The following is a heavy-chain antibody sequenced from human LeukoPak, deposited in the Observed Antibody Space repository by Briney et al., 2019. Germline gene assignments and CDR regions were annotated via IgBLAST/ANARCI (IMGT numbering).Heavy chain of an antibody. CDR1: GFTFRRFG. D-gene: IGHD4-17*01. CDR3: AKSADEFGDYGEVGSLDC. V-gene: IGHV3-30*18. CDR2: LSYDGSDK. Sequence: GRSLRLSCAASGFTFRRFGMHWVRQAPGKGLEWVAVLSYDGSDKYYGGSVKGRFIISRDNSKNTLYLQMNSLRAEDTAIYFCAKSADEFGDYGEVGSLDCWGQGTLVTVSS. J-gene: IGHJ4*02.